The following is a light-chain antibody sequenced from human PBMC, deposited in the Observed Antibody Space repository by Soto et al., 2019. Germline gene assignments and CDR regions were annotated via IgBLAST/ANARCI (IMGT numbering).Light chain of an antibody. CDR2: LNPDGTH. CDR1: TRHRSYA. Sequence: QSVLTQSPPASASLGASVKLTCTLSTRHRSYAIAWHQHQPEKGPRFLMTLNPDGTHRKGDGIPDRFSGSSSGAERYLTISSLQSEDEADYYCQTWGTAMVVFGGGTKLTVL. V-gene: IGLV4-69*01. CDR3: QTWGTAMVV. J-gene: IGLJ2*01.